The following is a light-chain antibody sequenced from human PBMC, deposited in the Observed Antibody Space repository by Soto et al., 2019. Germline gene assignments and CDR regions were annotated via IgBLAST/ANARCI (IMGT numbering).Light chain of an antibody. J-gene: IGLJ7*01. Sequence: QAVVTQEPSLTVPPGGTVTLTCGSSTGTVTSGHYPYWFQLKPGQAPRTLLYDINNKHSWTPARFSGSLLGGKAALTLSGAQPEDEADYYCMLSYSGPSVFGGGTQLTVL. CDR2: DIN. CDR1: TGTVTSGHY. CDR3: MLSYSGPSV. V-gene: IGLV7-46*01.